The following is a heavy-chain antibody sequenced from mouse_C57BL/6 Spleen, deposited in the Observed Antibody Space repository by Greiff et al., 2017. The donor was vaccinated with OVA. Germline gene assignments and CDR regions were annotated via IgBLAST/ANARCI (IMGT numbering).Heavy chain of an antibody. CDR2: IYPGDGDT. Sequence: QVQLQQSGAELVKPGASVKISCKASGYAFSSYWMNWVKQRPGKGLEWIGRIYPGDGDTNYNGKFKGKATLTADKSSSTAYMQLSSLTSEDSAVYFCARSGGYDYDGPWFAYWGQGTLVTVSA. CDR3: ARSGGYDYDGPWFAY. D-gene: IGHD2-4*01. V-gene: IGHV1-80*01. CDR1: GYAFSSYW. J-gene: IGHJ3*01.